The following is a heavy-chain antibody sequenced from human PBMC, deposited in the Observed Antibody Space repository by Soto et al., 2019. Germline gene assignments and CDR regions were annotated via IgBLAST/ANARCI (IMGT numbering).Heavy chain of an antibody. D-gene: IGHD2-2*01. CDR2: IDPNGGST. Sequence: ASVKVSCKASGYTLTSHYMHWVRQAPGQGLEWMGIIDPNGGSTSYAQKFQDRVTMTRDTSASTVYMELSSLRSEDTAVYYCARVLWTVYCSSTSCFARQYYYGMDVWGQGTTVTVSS. V-gene: IGHV1-46*01. J-gene: IGHJ6*02. CDR1: GYTLTSHY. CDR3: ARVLWTVYCSSTSCFARQYYYGMDV.